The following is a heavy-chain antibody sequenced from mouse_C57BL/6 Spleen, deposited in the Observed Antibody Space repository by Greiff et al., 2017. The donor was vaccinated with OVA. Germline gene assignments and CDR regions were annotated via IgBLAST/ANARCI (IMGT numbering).Heavy chain of an antibody. CDR1: GYTFTDHT. V-gene: IGHV1-78*01. CDR2: IYPRDGST. D-gene: IGHD1-1*01. Sequence: QVQLQQSDAELVKPGASVKISCKVSGYTFTDHTIHWMKQRPEQGLEWIGYIYPRDGSTKYNEKFKGKATLTADKSSSTAYMQLNSLTSDDSAVYFCARNGNYYGSSYYAMDYWGQGTSVTVSS. J-gene: IGHJ4*01. CDR3: ARNGNYYGSSYYAMDY.